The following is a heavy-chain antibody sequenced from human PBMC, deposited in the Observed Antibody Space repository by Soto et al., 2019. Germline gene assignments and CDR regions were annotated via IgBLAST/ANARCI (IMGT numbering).Heavy chain of an antibody. Sequence: PGGSLRLSCAASGFTFSSYAMSWVRQAPGKGLEWVSAISGSGGSTYYADSVKGRFTISRDNSKNTLYLQMNSLRAEDTAVYYCAKAGNTAMVEGAPARFYYYGMDVWGQGTTVTVSS. CDR1: GFTFSSYA. J-gene: IGHJ6*02. V-gene: IGHV3-23*01. CDR3: AKAGNTAMVEGAPARFYYYGMDV. D-gene: IGHD5-18*01. CDR2: ISGSGGST.